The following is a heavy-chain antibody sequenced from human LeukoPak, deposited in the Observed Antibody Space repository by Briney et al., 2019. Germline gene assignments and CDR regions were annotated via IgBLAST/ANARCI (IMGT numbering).Heavy chain of an antibody. CDR3: AKSQQVDWLSDLSWFDP. Sequence: PGGSLRLSCAASGFTFSSYGMHWVRQAPGKGLEWVAFIRYDGSNKYYADSVKGRFTISRDNSKNTLYLQMNSLRAEDTALYYCAKSQQVDWLSDLSWFDPWGQGTLVTVSS. CDR2: IRYDGSNK. J-gene: IGHJ5*02. CDR1: GFTFSSYG. D-gene: IGHD3-9*01. V-gene: IGHV3-30*02.